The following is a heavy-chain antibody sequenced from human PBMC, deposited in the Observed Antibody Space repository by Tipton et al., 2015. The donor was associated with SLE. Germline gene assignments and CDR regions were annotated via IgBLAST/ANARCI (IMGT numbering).Heavy chain of an antibody. CDR3: ARWEVLDWYFDL. CDR2: ISTFSVNP. CDR1: GYSFASYG. J-gene: IGHJ2*01. Sequence: QVQLVQSGGEVKKPGASVKVSCKASGYSFASYGIAWVRQAPGQGLEWMGWISTFSVNPNYAQKFQDRLIMTTDTSTSTAYMELRSLRPDDTAVYYCARWEVLDWYFDLWGRGTLVTISS. D-gene: IGHD1-26*01. V-gene: IGHV1-18*01.